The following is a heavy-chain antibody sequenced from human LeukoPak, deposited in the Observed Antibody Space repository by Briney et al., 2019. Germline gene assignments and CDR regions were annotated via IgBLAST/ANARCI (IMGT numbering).Heavy chain of an antibody. CDR1: GITFSGYS. CDR3: ARAQYYYDSSGYVRLDASDI. CDR2: ITGDSTYI. J-gene: IGHJ3*02. V-gene: IGHV3-21*01. D-gene: IGHD3-22*01. Sequence: PGGSLRLSCAASGITFSGYSMNWIRQAPGKGLEWVATITGDSTYISHADSVKGRFTISRDNAKNTLYLQMNSLRVEDTAVYFCARAQYYYDSSGYVRLDASDIWGQGTMVTVSS.